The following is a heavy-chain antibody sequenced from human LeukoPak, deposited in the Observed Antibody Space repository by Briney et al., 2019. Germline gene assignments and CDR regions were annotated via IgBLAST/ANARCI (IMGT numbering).Heavy chain of an antibody. D-gene: IGHD1-26*01. V-gene: IGHV3-7*05. CDR2: IKQDGSEK. CDR1: GFTFSSYW. CDR3: ARDPLGASDNSGSYYPRDY. J-gene: IGHJ4*02. Sequence: GGSLRLSCAASGFTFSSYWMRWVRQAPGKGLEWVANIKQDGSEKYYVDSVKGRFTISRDNAKNSLYLQMNSLRAEDTALYYCARDPLGASDNSGSYYPRDYWGQGTLSPSPQ.